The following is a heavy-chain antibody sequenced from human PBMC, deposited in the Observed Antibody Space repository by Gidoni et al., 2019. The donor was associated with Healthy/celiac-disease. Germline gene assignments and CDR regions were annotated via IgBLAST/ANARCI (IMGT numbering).Heavy chain of an antibody. V-gene: IGHV3-30*18. CDR3: AKDLLWFGELLTGYTSPCMDV. D-gene: IGHD3-10*01. CDR1: SSYG. Sequence: SSYGMHWVRQAPGKGLEWVAVISYDGSNKYYADSVKGRFTISRDNSKNTLYLQMNSLRAEDTAVYYCAKDLLWFGELLTGYTSPCMDVWGQGTTVTVSS. CDR2: ISYDGSNK. J-gene: IGHJ6*02.